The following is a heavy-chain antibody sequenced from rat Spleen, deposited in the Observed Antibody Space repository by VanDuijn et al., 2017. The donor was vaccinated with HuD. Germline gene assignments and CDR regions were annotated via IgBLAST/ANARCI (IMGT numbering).Heavy chain of an antibody. CDR3: TTDTFYDGTYYPGGFDY. CDR1: GFTFNNYW. Sequence: EVQLVESGGGQVQPGRSLKLSCGASGFTFNNYWMTWIRQAPGKGLEWVASITNAAGKVYYSDSVKGRFTISRDNAKSTLYLQLDSLRSEDTATYYCTTDTFYDGTYYPGGFDYWGQGVMVTVSS. D-gene: IGHD1-12*02. J-gene: IGHJ2*01. V-gene: IGHV5-31*01. CDR2: ITNAAGKV.